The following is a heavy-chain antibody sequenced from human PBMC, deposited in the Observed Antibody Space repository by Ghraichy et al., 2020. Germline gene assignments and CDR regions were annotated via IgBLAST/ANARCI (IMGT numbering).Heavy chain of an antibody. CDR1: GFTVSSNY. V-gene: IGHV3-66*01. J-gene: IGHJ4*02. D-gene: IGHD6-19*01. CDR3: ARDGGSGWSFDY. CDR2: IYSGGST. Sequence: GSLGLSCAASGFTVSSNYMSWVRQAPGKGLEWVSVIYSGGSTYYADSVKGRFTIFRDNSKNTLYLQMNSLRAEDTAVYYCARDGGSGWSFDYWGQGTLVTVSS.